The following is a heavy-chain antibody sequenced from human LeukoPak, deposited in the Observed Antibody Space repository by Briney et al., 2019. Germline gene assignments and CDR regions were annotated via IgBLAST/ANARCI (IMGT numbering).Heavy chain of an antibody. CDR2: ISGSGGST. Sequence: GGSLRLSCAASGFTFSSYAMSWVRQAPGKGLEWASAISGSGGSTYYADSVKGRFTISRDNSKNTLYLQMNSLRAEDTAVYYCAKDQFITGTTSHWGQGTLVTVSS. D-gene: IGHD1-20*01. CDR1: GFTFSSYA. V-gene: IGHV3-23*01. CDR3: AKDQFITGTTSH. J-gene: IGHJ4*02.